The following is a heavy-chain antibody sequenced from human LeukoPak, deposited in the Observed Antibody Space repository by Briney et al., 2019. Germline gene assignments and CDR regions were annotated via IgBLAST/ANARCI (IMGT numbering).Heavy chain of an antibody. CDR3: ARDFWSGHFASNWFDP. V-gene: IGHV1-69*01. Sequence: ASVKVSCKASGGTFSSYAISWVRQAPGQGLEWMGGIIPIFGTANYAQKFQGRVTITADESTSTAYMELSSLRSEDTAVYYCARDFWSGHFASNWFDPWGQGTLVTVSS. CDR1: GGTFSSYA. J-gene: IGHJ5*02. CDR2: IIPIFGTA. D-gene: IGHD3-3*01.